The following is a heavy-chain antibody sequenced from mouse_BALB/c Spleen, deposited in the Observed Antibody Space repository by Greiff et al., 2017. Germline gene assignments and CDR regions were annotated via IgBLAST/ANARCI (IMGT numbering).Heavy chain of an antibody. J-gene: IGHJ3*01. CDR2: IWAGGST. V-gene: IGHV2-9*02. Sequence: QVQLKESGPGLVAPSQSLSITCTVSGFSLTSYGVHWVRQPPGKGLEWLGVIWAGGSTNYNSALMSRLSISKDNSKSQVFLKMNSLQTDDTAMYYCAHSVYGNYGRFAYWGQGTLVTVSA. D-gene: IGHD2-1*01. CDR3: AHSVYGNYGRFAY. CDR1: GFSLTSYG.